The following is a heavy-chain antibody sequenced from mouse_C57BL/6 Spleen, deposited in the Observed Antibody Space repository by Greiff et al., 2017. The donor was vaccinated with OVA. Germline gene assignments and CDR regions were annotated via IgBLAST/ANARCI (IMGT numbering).Heavy chain of an antibody. V-gene: IGHV5-16*01. CDR2: INYDGSST. D-gene: IGHD2-2*01. J-gene: IGHJ4*01. CDR3: ARGNYGYDERYAMDY. Sequence: EVHLVESEGGLVQPGSSMKLSCTASGFTFSDYYMAWVRQVPEQGLEWVANINYDGSSTYYLDSLKSRFIISRDNAKNILYLQMSSLKSEDTATYYCARGNYGYDERYAMDYWGQGTSVTVSS. CDR1: GFTFSDYY.